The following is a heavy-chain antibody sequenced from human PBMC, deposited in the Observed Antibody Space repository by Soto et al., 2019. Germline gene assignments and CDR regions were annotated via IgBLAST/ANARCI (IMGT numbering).Heavy chain of an antibody. D-gene: IGHD3-3*01. CDR2: IYYSGST. Sequence: PSETLSLTCTVSGGSISSHYWSWIRQPPGKGLEWIGYIYYSGSTNYNPSLKSRVTISVDTSKNQFSLKLSSVTAADTAVYYCARGITIFGVARGWFDPWGQGTLVTVSS. CDR1: GGSISSHY. CDR3: ARGITIFGVARGWFDP. J-gene: IGHJ5*02. V-gene: IGHV4-59*11.